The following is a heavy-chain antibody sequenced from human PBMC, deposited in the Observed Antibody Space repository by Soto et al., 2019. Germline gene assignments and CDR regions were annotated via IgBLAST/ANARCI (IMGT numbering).Heavy chain of an antibody. V-gene: IGHV3-21*01. CDR1: GFTFSSYS. Sequence: PVGSLRLSCAASGFTFSSYSMNWVRQAPGKGLEWVSSISSSSSYIYYADSVKGRFTISRDNAKNSLYLQMNSLRAEDTAVYYCASSIVVVPYFDYWGQGTLVTVS. CDR3: ASSIVVVPYFDY. CDR2: ISSSSSYI. J-gene: IGHJ4*02. D-gene: IGHD2-2*01.